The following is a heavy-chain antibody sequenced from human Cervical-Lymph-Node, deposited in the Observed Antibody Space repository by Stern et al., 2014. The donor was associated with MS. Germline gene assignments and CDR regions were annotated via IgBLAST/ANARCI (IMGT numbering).Heavy chain of an antibody. V-gene: IGHV4-31*03. CDR1: GASMSSGGYY. CDR3: ARMLWFRLY. D-gene: IGHD2-21*01. CDR2: VYYSGVT. J-gene: IGHJ1*01. Sequence: QVQLQESGPGLLKPSETLSLTCSVSGASMSSGGYYWSWIRQFPGKGLEWIGHVYYSGVTYYKPSLKSRVSMSVDESKKQFSLKLNSVTAADSALYYCARMLWFRLYWGRGTLVTVTS.